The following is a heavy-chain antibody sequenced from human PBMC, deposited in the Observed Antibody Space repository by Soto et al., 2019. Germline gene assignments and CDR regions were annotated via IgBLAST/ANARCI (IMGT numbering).Heavy chain of an antibody. D-gene: IGHD1-26*01. CDR2: IYYSGST. V-gene: IGHV4-59*01. CDR3: ARDKSIVGATTGFDY. Sequence: NPSETLSLTCTVSGGSISSYYWSWIRQPPGKGLEWIGYIYYSGSTNYNPSLKSRVTISVDTSKNQFSLKLSSVTAADTAVYYCARDKSIVGATTGFDYWGQGTLVTVSS. CDR1: GGSISSYY. J-gene: IGHJ4*02.